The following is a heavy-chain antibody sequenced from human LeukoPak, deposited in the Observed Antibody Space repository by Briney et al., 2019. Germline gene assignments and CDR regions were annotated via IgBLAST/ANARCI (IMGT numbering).Heavy chain of an antibody. CDR3: ARRGGSGRSFDY. V-gene: IGHV4-61*08. CDR1: GASVSSGGYY. CDR2: IYYSGGT. D-gene: IGHD3-10*01. Sequence: SETLSLTCTVSGASVSSGGYYWSWLRQPPGKGLEWIGCIYYSGGTNYNPSLKSRVTISVDTSKNQFSLKVSSVTAADTAVYYCARRGGSGRSFDYWGQGTLVTVSS. J-gene: IGHJ4*02.